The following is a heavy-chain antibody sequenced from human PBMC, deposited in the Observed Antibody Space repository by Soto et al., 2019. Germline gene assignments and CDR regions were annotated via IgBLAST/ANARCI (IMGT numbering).Heavy chain of an antibody. CDR2: IYYSGNI. Sequence: QVQLQESGPGLVKPSQTLSLTCSVSGGSISSGYFYWSWIRQLPGKGLEWIGYIYYSGNIYYNPPLKSRVTISVDTSKNQFSLRLNSVTAADTAVYFCARTSPDTAGTVTLDYWGQGALVTVSS. CDR1: GGSISSGYFY. D-gene: IGHD4-17*01. J-gene: IGHJ4*02. V-gene: IGHV4-31*03. CDR3: ARTSPDTAGTVTLDY.